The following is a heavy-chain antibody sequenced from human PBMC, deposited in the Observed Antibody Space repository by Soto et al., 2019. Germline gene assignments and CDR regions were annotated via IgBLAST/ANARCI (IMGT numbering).Heavy chain of an antibody. CDR1: VGSFSSYA. D-gene: IGHD3-22*01. Sequence: GXSVKVSFKASVGSFSSYAISWVRQAPGQGLEWMGGIIPIFGTANYAQKFQGRVTITADESTSTAYMELSSLRSEDTAVYYCFTTVCWGQGPLVTVSS. V-gene: IGHV1-69*13. J-gene: IGHJ4*02. CDR2: IIPIFGTA. CDR3: FTTVC.